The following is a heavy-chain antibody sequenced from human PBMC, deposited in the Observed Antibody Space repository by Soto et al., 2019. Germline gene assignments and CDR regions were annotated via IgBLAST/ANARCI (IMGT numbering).Heavy chain of an antibody. CDR2: IYYSRTT. Sequence: SETLSLTCTVSGGSVSSGGYYWSWIRQHPGTGLEWIGYIYYSRTTYFNPSLKSLASISLDTSKNEFSLKLTSMTAADTAVYYCARRALPQCINGVCYKDGFWDYWGQGALVTGSS. J-gene: IGHJ4*02. V-gene: IGHV4-31*01. CDR3: ARRALPQCINGVCYKDGFWDY. D-gene: IGHD2-8*01. CDR1: GGSVSSGGYY.